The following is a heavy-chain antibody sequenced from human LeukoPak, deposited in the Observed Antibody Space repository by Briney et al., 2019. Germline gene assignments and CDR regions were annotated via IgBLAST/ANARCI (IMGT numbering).Heavy chain of an antibody. CDR1: GYTFTSNY. J-gene: IGHJ4*02. CDR3: VRSGRGTYYYFDY. V-gene: IGHV1-46*01. CDR2: ISPSGGST. Sequence: ASVKVSCKAFGYTFTSNYMHWVRQAPGQVPEWMGVISPSGGSTTYAQKFQGRVTLTRDMSTSTDYWELSSLSSEDTAVYYCVRSGRGTYYYFDYWGQGTLVTVSP. D-gene: IGHD1-26*01.